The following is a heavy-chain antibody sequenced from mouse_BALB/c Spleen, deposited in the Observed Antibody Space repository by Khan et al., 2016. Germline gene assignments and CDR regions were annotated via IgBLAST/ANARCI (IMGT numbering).Heavy chain of an antibody. CDR2: IWAGGST. Sequence: VQLQESGPGLVAPSQSLSITCTVSGFSLTTSGVHWIRQPPGKGLDWLGVIWAGGSTDYNSALMSRLTITKDNSQNQVFLKMNILQTDDTALYYCARDDQDYDAWFASWGQGTLVTVSA. CDR1: GFSLTTSG. J-gene: IGHJ3*01. V-gene: IGHV2-9*02. CDR3: ARDDQDYDAWFAS. D-gene: IGHD2-4*01.